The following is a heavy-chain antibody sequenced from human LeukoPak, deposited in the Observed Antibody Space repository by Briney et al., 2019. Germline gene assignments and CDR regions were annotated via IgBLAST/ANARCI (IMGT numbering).Heavy chain of an antibody. Sequence: SQTLSLTRTVSGGSNSSGDYYWSWIPQPPGKGLEWIGYIYYSGSTYYNPSLKSRVTISVDTSKNQFSLKLSSVTAADTAVYYCARDYYGSGSYYPNWFDPWGQGTLVTVSS. V-gene: IGHV4-30-4*01. CDR2: IYYSGST. CDR1: GGSNSSGDYY. J-gene: IGHJ5*02. D-gene: IGHD3-10*01. CDR3: ARDYYGSGSYYPNWFDP.